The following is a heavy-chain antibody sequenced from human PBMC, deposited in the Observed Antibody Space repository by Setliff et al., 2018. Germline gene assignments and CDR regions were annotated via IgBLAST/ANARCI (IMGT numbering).Heavy chain of an antibody. V-gene: IGHV4-34*01. Sequence: SETLSLTCAAYGGTFSDYYWTWIRQPPGKGLEWIGEINHRGSTNYNPSLKSRVTISVDKSKNQFSLKLNSVTGADTAVYYCARVTGFSYMDVWGKGTTVTVS. J-gene: IGHJ6*03. CDR1: GGTFSDYY. D-gene: IGHD3-3*01. CDR2: INHRGST. CDR3: ARVTGFSYMDV.